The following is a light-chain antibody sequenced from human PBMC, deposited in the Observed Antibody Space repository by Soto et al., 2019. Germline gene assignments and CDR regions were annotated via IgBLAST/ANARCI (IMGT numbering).Light chain of an antibody. CDR1: QSIRYY. Sequence: DIQLTQSPPTLSASVGDRVTITCRASQSIRYYLAWYQQMPGKAPKLLIYGASSLQSGVPSRFSGSGSGTEFTLPISSPQPDDFATYFCQHHNRYSQTFGQGTKVEIK. J-gene: IGKJ1*01. CDR3: QHHNRYSQT. V-gene: IGKV1-5*01. CDR2: GAS.